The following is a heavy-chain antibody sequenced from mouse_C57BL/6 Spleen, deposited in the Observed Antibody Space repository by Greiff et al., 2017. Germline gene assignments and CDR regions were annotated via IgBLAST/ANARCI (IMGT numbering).Heavy chain of an antibody. J-gene: IGHJ4*01. D-gene: IGHD2-4*01. CDR2: IYPGDGDT. V-gene: IGHV1-80*01. CDR3: ARGDYDYDEGAMDY. CDR1: GYAFSSYW. Sequence: QVQLQQSGAELVKPGASVKISCKASGYAFSSYWMNWVKQRPGKGLEWIGQIYPGDGDTNYNGKFKGKATLTADKSSSTAYMQLSSLTSEDSAVYFCARGDYDYDEGAMDYWGQGTSVTVSS.